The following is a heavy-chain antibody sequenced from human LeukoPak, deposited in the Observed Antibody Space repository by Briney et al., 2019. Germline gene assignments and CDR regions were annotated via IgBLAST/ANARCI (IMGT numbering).Heavy chain of an antibody. J-gene: IGHJ4*02. Sequence: PSETLSLTCTVSGGSISSYYWSWIRQPPGKGLEWIGYIYDSGSTNYNPSLNSRVTIPVHTSQNQFPLKLTSVTAADTAVYYCARDARRRSSSWYGGFDYWGQGTLVTVSS. V-gene: IGHV4-59*01. CDR2: IYDSGST. D-gene: IGHD6-13*01. CDR3: ARDARRRSSSWYGGFDY. CDR1: GGSISSYY.